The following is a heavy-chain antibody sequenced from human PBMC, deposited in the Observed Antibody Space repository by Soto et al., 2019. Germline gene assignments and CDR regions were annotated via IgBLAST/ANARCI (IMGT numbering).Heavy chain of an antibody. D-gene: IGHD3-10*01. V-gene: IGHV4-31*03. CDR3: ARSGGDYYYCGMDV. J-gene: IGHJ6*02. Sequence: QVQLQESGPGLVKPSQTLSLTCSVSGGSISSGGYYWSWIRQPPGKGLEWIGYIYYSANTHYSPSTMGRVSIKADTSLNQCSLNLGDVTAADTAVDYGARSGGDYYYCGMDVGGQWSTVPVTS. CDR1: GGSISSGGYY. CDR2: IYYSANT.